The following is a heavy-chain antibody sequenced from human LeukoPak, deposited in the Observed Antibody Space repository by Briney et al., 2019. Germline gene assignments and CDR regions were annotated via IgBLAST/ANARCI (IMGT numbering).Heavy chain of an antibody. CDR1: GFTFSSYA. J-gene: IGHJ5*02. CDR2: ISYDGSNK. D-gene: IGHD2-21*02. V-gene: IGHV3-30-3*01. Sequence: GRSLRLSCAASGFTFSSYAMHWFRQAPGKGLEWVAVISYDGSNKYYADSVKGRFTISRDNSKNTLYLQMNSLRAEDTAVYYCARSNIVVVTAASGLTWGQGTLVTVSS. CDR3: ARSNIVVVTAASGLT.